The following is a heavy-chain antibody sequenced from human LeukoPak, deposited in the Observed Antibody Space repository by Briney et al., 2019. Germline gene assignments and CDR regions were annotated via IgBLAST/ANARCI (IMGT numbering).Heavy chain of an antibody. Sequence: SENLSLTCSVSGASIPRGDYYWTWFRQPPGKGPEWMGYIYNSGNTYYNPSLKSRVSISADTSENEFSLKLSSVSAADTAVYYCARGSRGTVVVAASAFDIWGQGTFLTVSS. CDR2: IYNSGNT. CDR1: GASIPRGDYY. CDR3: ARGSRGTVVVAASAFDI. J-gene: IGHJ3*02. D-gene: IGHD2-15*01. V-gene: IGHV4-30-4*01.